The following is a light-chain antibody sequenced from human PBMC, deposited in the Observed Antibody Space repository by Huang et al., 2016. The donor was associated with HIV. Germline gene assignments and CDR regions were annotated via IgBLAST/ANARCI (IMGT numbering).Light chain of an antibody. J-gene: IGKJ4*01. CDR3: QQRSAWPLT. V-gene: IGKV3-11*01. CDR2: DAS. CDR1: QSVRSY. Sequence: IVLKQSPATLSLSPRERAPLSCRAGQSVRSYFAGYQDTPGQAPRLLIYDASNRATGIPARFSGSGAGTDFTLTIIILQSEDFAVYYCQQRSAWPLTFGGGTKVEI.